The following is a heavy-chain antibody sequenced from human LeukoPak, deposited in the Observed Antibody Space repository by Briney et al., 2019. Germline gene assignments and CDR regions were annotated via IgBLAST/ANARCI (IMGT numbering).Heavy chain of an antibody. CDR1: GYTFTIYG. V-gene: IGHV1-18*01. CDR3: TRATIPAAGIDY. D-gene: IGHD6-13*01. CDR2: ISTYTGDT. Sequence: GASVKVSFKASGYTFTIYGVSWVRQAPGQGLERMGGISTYTGDTNYAQKLQGRLTMTTDTSASTAFMELRSLTSDDTAVYYCTRATIPAAGIDYWGQGTLVTVS. J-gene: IGHJ4*02.